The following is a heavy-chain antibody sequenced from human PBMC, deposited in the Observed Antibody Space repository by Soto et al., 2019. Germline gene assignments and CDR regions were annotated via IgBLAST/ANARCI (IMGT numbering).Heavy chain of an antibody. CDR3: ARDKITGLFDY. Sequence: QVQLQQWGAGLLKPSETLSLTCAVYGGSFSGYYWTWIRQPPGTGLEWIGEINHSGSTNYNPSLKSRVTISVDTSKNQFSLKLTSVTAADTAVYYCARDKITGLFDYXGXGTLVTVSS. CDR1: GGSFSGYY. D-gene: IGHD2-8*02. V-gene: IGHV4-34*01. CDR2: INHSGST. J-gene: IGHJ4*01.